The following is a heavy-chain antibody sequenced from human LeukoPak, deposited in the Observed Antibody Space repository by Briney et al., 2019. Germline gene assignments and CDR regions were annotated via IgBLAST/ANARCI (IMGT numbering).Heavy chain of an antibody. V-gene: IGHV3-23*01. Sequence: GGSLGLSCAASGFTFSTYAMSWVRQAPGKGLDWVSTISDSGGSTYYADSVKGRFTISRDNSKNTLYLQMNSLRVEDTAIYYCAKSRYDFWSGGDYWGQGTLVTVSS. J-gene: IGHJ4*02. CDR2: ISDSGGST. CDR1: GFTFSTYA. CDR3: AKSRYDFWSGGDY. D-gene: IGHD3-3*01.